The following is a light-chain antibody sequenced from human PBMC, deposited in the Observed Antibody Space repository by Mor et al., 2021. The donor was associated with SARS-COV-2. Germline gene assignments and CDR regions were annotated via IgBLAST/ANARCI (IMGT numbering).Light chain of an antibody. CDR2: KDS. CDR3: QSADNSGTFV. Sequence: ARITCSGDALPDQYAYWYQQKPGQAPVVVIYKDSERPSGIPERFSGSSSGTTVTLTISGVQAEVEADYFCQSADNSGTFVFGPGTKVTVL. CDR1: ALPDQY. J-gene: IGLJ1*01. V-gene: IGLV3-25*03.